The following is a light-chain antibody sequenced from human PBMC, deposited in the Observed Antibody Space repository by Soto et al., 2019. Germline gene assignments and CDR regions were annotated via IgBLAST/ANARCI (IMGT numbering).Light chain of an antibody. CDR3: LQNSDFPWT. V-gene: IGKV1-17*03. Sequence: DIQMTQSPSAMSASVGDRVTITCRASQDITNYLVWFQQKPGKVPQRLIYEASTLHTGVPSRFSGGGSGTQFTLTISSLQPEDFATYDCLQNSDFPWTFGQGTKVEIK. CDR1: QDITNY. J-gene: IGKJ1*01. CDR2: EAS.